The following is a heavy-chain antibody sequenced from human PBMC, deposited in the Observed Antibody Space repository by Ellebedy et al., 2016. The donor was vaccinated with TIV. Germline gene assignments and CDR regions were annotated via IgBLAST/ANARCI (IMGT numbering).Heavy chain of an antibody. CDR1: GFTFSSYG. D-gene: IGHD3-3*01. J-gene: IGHJ4*02. CDR3: ASPYDFWSGYSYDY. Sequence: GESLKISXAASGFTFSSYGMHWVRQAPGKGLEWVAVISYDGSNKYYADSVKGRFTISRDNSKNTLYLQMNSLRAEDTAVYYCASPYDFWSGYSYDYWGQGTLVTVSS. CDR2: ISYDGSNK. V-gene: IGHV3-30*03.